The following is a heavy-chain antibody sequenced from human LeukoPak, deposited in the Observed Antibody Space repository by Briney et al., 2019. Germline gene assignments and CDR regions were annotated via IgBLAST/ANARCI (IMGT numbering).Heavy chain of an antibody. J-gene: IGHJ3*02. Sequence: QPGGSLRLSCAASGITFSSYGMSWVRQAPGKGLEWVSSISSTGGTTYYADFVKGRFTISRDNAKNSLYLQMNSLRAEDTAVYYCARDQDYYDSSAPGAFDIWGQGTMVTVSS. CDR3: ARDQDYYDSSAPGAFDI. CDR1: GITFSSYG. D-gene: IGHD3-22*01. CDR2: ISSTGGTT. V-gene: IGHV3-48*03.